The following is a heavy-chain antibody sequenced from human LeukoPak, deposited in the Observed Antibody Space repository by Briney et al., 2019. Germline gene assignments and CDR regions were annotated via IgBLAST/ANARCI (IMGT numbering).Heavy chain of an antibody. Sequence: PSETLSLTCTVSGGSISSSIYHGGWIRQPPGKGLEWIGTIYHTGTTHYNPSLKSRVTISVDTSRNQSSLTLNSMTAADTAVYYCAIYTNSAAGYWGQGALVAVSS. CDR1: GGSISSSIYH. J-gene: IGHJ4*02. D-gene: IGHD2-2*02. CDR2: IYHTGTT. CDR3: AIYTNSAAGY. V-gene: IGHV4-39*01.